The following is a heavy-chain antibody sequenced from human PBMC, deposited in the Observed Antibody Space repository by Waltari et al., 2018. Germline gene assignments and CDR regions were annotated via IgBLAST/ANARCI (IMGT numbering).Heavy chain of an antibody. CDR2: IIPIFGTA. CDR3: ARGAAAGMGPYYFDY. Sequence: QVQLVQSGAEVKKPGSSVKVSCKASGGTFSSYAIRWVRTAPGQGLEWMGRIIPIFGTANYAQKFQGRVTITADKSTSTAYMELSSLRSEDTAVYYCARGAAAGMGPYYFDYWGQGTLVTVSS. CDR1: GGTFSSYA. D-gene: IGHD6-13*01. J-gene: IGHJ4*02. V-gene: IGHV1-69*08.